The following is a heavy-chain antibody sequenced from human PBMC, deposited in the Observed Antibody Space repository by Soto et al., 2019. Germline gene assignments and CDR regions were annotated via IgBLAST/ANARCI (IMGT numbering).Heavy chain of an antibody. J-gene: IGHJ6*03. D-gene: IGHD2-21*01. CDR2: MNPNSGNT. V-gene: IGHV1-8*01. CDR1: GYTFTSYD. Sequence: ASVKVSCKASGYTFTSYDINWVRQATGQGLEWMGWMNPNSGNTGYAQKFQGRVTMTRNTSISTAYMELSSLRSEDTAVYYCASGYCGGDCYWSSHYYYYYMAVWGKGTTVTVSS. CDR3: ASGYCGGDCYWSSHYYYYYMAV.